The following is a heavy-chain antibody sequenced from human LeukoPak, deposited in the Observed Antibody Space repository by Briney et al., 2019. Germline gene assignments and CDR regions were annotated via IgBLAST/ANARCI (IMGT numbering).Heavy chain of an antibody. D-gene: IGHD4-11*01. CDR1: GYTFTGYY. Sequence: ASVKVSCKASGYTFTGYYMHWVRQAPGQGLEWMGWINPNSGGTNYAQKFQGRVTMTRDTSISTAYMELRSLRSDDTAVYYCARDGPTTVTEYNWFDPWGQGTLVTVSS. J-gene: IGHJ5*02. CDR2: INPNSGGT. V-gene: IGHV1-2*02. CDR3: ARDGPTTVTEYNWFDP.